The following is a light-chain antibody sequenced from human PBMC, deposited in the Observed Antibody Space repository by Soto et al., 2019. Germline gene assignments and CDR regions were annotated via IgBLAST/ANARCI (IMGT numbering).Light chain of an antibody. Sequence: QSVLTQPPSVSGAPGQRVTISCTGSSSNIGAGYDVHWYQQLPGTAPKLLIYGNSNRPSGVPDRFSGSKSGTSASLAITGLQAEYEADYYCQSYDSSLSGSGVFGGGTKRTVL. CDR1: SSNIGAGYD. CDR3: QSYDSSLSGSGV. V-gene: IGLV1-40*01. J-gene: IGLJ2*01. CDR2: GNS.